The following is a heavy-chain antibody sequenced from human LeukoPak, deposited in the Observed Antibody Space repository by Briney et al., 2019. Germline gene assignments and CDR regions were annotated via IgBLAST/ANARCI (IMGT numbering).Heavy chain of an antibody. CDR1: GFTFSSYA. Sequence: GGSLRLSCAASGFTFSSYAMSWVRQAPGKGLEWVSAISGSGGSTYYADSVKGRFTISRDNSKNTLYLQMNSLRAEDTAVYYCAKDPPPAYSSGWVFYAFDIWGQGTMVTISS. CDR2: ISGSGGST. D-gene: IGHD6-19*01. V-gene: IGHV3-23*01. J-gene: IGHJ3*02. CDR3: AKDPPPAYSSGWVFYAFDI.